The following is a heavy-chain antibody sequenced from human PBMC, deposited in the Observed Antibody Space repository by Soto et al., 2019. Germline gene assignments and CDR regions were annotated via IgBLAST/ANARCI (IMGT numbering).Heavy chain of an antibody. J-gene: IGHJ6*02. D-gene: IGHD2-15*01. Sequence: GGSLRLSCAASGFTFSSYAMHWVRQAPGKGLEWVAVISYDGSNKYYADSVKGRFTISRDNSKNTLYLQMNSLRAEDTAVYYCARDERGCCSGGSCYSCLGYYYYYGMDVWGQGTTVTVSS. CDR1: GFTFSSYA. CDR2: ISYDGSNK. V-gene: IGHV3-30-3*01. CDR3: ARDERGCCSGGSCYSCLGYYYYYGMDV.